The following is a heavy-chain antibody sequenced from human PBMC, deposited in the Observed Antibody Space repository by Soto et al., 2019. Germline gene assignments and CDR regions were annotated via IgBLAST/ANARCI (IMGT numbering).Heavy chain of an antibody. CDR2: INHSGST. V-gene: IGHV4-34*01. J-gene: IGHJ5*02. CDR3: ARHLAGYQLLHNWFDP. Sequence: PSETLSLTCAVYGGSFSGYYWSWIRQPPGKGLEWIGSINHSGSTYYNPSLKSRVTISVDTSKNQFSLKLSSVTAADTAVYYCARHLAGYQLLHNWFDPWGQGTLVTVSS. CDR1: GGSFSGYY. D-gene: IGHD2-2*01.